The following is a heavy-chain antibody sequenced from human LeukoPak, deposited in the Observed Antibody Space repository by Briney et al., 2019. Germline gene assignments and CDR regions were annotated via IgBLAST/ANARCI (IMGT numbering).Heavy chain of an antibody. CDR2: IRYDGSNK. D-gene: IGHD3-10*01. V-gene: IGHV3-30*02. CDR3: AKDRGDAFDI. Sequence: GGSLRLSCAASGFTFSSYGMHWVRQAPGKGLEWVAFIRYDGSNKYYADSVKGRFTISRDNSKNTLYLQMNSLRAEDTAVYYCAKDRGDAFDIWAKGQWSPSPQ. J-gene: IGHJ3*02. CDR1: GFTFSSYG.